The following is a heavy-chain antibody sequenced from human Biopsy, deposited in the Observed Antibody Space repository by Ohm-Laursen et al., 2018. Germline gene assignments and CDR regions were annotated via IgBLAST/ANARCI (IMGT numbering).Heavy chain of an antibody. Sequence: SVKVSCNASGGTFINYAISWVRQAPGQGLEWLGGNIPILGTGNYAQKFQDRVTVAADTSTSTATMELRSLRSDDTAVYYCATKLTGYFHHWGQGTLVIVSS. CDR3: ATKLTGYFHH. V-gene: IGHV1-69*06. J-gene: IGHJ1*01. D-gene: IGHD3-9*01. CDR1: GGTFINYA. CDR2: NIPILGTG.